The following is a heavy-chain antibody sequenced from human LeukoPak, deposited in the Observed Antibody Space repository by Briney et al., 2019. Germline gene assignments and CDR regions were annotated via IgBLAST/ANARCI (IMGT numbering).Heavy chain of an antibody. CDR1: GYTFTGYY. J-gene: IGHJ6*03. Sequence: ASVKVSCKASGYTFTGYYMHWVRQAPAQGLEWMGWINPNSGGTNYAQKFQGRVTMTRDTSISTAYMELSRLRSDDTAVYYCARALGSYGPYYYYYMDVWGKGTTVTVSS. CDR3: ARALGSYGPYYYYYMDV. V-gene: IGHV1-2*02. CDR2: INPNSGGT. D-gene: IGHD3-16*01.